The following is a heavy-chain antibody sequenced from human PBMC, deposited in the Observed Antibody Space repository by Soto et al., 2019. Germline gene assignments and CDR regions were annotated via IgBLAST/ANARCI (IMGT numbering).Heavy chain of an antibody. CDR1: GGSIRSYY. CDR2: FYHSGNS. J-gene: IGHJ6*02. D-gene: IGHD3-16*01. Sequence: SETLSLTCSVSGGSIRSYYWSWIRQSSEKGLEWIGYFYHSGNSNYNPSLKSRVTISVDTSKNQLSLSLRSVTAADTAVYFCARISSVDPFAYVNGGLDVWGQGTTVT. V-gene: IGHV4-59*01. CDR3: ARISSVDPFAYVNGGLDV.